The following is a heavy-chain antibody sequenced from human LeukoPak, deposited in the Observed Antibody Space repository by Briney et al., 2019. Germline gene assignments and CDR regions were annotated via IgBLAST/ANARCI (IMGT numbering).Heavy chain of an antibody. Sequence: SQTLSLTCAISGDSVSSNSAAWNWIRQSPSRGLEWLGRTYYRSKWYNDYAVSVKSRITINPDTSKHQFSLQLNSVTPEDTAVYYCAKRGGELRAFDIWGQGTMVTVSS. CDR2: TYYRSKWYN. J-gene: IGHJ3*02. V-gene: IGHV6-1*01. D-gene: IGHD1-26*01. CDR3: AKRGGELRAFDI. CDR1: GDSVSSNSAA.